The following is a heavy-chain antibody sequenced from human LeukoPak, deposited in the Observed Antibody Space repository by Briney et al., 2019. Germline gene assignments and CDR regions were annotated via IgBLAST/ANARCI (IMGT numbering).Heavy chain of an antibody. V-gene: IGHV3-20*04. J-gene: IGHJ6*03. D-gene: IGHD3-10*01. Sequence: PGGSLRLSCAASGFTFDDYGMSWVPHAPGKGLEWVSGINSNGGRTAYAASVEGRFTISRDNAKNSLYLQMNSLRAEDTALYYCARNSGAGYYFYMDVWGKGTAVTVSS. CDR3: ARNSGAGYYFYMDV. CDR2: INSNGGRT. CDR1: GFTFDDYG.